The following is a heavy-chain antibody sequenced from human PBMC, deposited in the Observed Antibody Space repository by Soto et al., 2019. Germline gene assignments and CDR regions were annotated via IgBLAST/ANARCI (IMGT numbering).Heavy chain of an antibody. J-gene: IGHJ6*02. Sequence: QVQLQESGPGLVKPSETLSLTCTVSGGSISSYYWSWIRQPPGKGLEWIGYIYYSGSTNYNPSLKSRVTISVDTSKNQFSLKLSSVTAADTAVYYCARVIGRDIVATMEYGMDVWGQGTTVTVSS. CDR2: IYYSGST. CDR1: GGSISSYY. CDR3: ARVIGRDIVATMEYGMDV. V-gene: IGHV4-59*01. D-gene: IGHD5-12*01.